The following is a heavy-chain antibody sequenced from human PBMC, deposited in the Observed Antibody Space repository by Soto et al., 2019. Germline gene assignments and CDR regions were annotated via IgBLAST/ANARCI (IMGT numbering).Heavy chain of an antibody. CDR3: ARRGSGVTRGLHY. CDR1: GFTFSSYW. D-gene: IGHD2-15*01. CDR2: INTDGSST. Sequence: EVQLVESGGGLVQPGGSLRLSCAASGFTFSSYWMHWVRPAPGKGLVWISRINTDGSSTSYVDSVQGRFTISRDNGKNTLFLQMNSLRGEDTAVYYCARRGSGVTRGLHYWGQGTLVTVSS. V-gene: IGHV3-74*01. J-gene: IGHJ4*02.